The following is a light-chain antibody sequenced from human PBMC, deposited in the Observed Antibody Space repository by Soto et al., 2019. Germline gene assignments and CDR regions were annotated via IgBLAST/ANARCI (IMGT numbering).Light chain of an antibody. CDR1: QSVLYSSNNKNY. CDR2: WAS. V-gene: IGKV4-1*01. J-gene: IGKJ1*01. CDR3: QQYYTTPWT. Sequence: DVVMTQSPDSLAVSLGERATINCKSSQSVLYSSNNKNYLAWYRQKPGQPPKVLIYWASTRESGVPDRCSGSGSGTDFTLTISSLQAEDVAVYYCQQYYTTPWTFGQGTKVEIK.